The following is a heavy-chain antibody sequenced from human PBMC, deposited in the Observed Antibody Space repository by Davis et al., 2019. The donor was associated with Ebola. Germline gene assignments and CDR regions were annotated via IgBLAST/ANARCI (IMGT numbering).Heavy chain of an antibody. CDR2: IYPSDSYT. D-gene: IGHD3-10*01. CDR3: AGSGFYYYGMDV. V-gene: IGHV5-10-1*01. Sequence: SCKGSGYSFTSYWISWVRQMPGKGLEWMGRIYPSDSYTNYSPSFQGHVTISADKSISTAYLQWSSLKASDTAMYYCAGSGFYYYGMDVWGQGTTVTVSS. CDR1: GYSFTSYW. J-gene: IGHJ6*02.